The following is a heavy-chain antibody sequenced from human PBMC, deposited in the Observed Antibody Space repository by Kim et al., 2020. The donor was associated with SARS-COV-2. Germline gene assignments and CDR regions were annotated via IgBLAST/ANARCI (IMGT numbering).Heavy chain of an antibody. V-gene: IGHV1-2*02. CDR1: GYTFTGYY. J-gene: IGHJ4*02. Sequence: ASVKVSCKASGYTFTGYYMHWVRQAPGQGLEWMGWINPNSGGTNYAQKFQGRVTMTRDTSISTAYMELSRLRSDDTAVYYCARSTAYYDILTGYSMGIDYWGQGTLVTVSS. CDR3: ARSTAYYDILTGYSMGIDY. D-gene: IGHD3-9*01. CDR2: INPNSGGT.